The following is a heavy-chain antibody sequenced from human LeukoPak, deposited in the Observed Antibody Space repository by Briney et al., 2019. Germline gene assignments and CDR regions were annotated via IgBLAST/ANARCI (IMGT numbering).Heavy chain of an antibody. CDR3: AREAGDYYMGV. V-gene: IGHV4-59*12. Sequence: SETLSLTCTVSGGSISSYYWSWVRQPPGKGLEWIGYISDSGRTYYSPSLKSRVTISVDTSKNQFSLKLSSVTAADTAVYYCAREAGDYYMGVWGKGTTVTVSS. CDR2: ISDSGRT. CDR1: GGSISSYY. J-gene: IGHJ6*03.